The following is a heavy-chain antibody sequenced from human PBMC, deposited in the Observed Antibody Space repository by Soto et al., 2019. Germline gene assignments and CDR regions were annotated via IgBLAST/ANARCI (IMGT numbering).Heavy chain of an antibody. J-gene: IGHJ6*02. CDR2: IGTAGDT. Sequence: GGSLRLSCAASGFTFSSYDMHWVRQATGKGLEWVSAIGTAGDTYYPGSVKGRFTISRENAKNSLYLQMNSLRAEDTAVYYCARVRAMTTVTIWDGPDYYYYGMDVWGQGTTVTVSS. V-gene: IGHV3-13*01. D-gene: IGHD4-4*01. CDR3: ARVRAMTTVTIWDGPDYYYYGMDV. CDR1: GFTFSSYD.